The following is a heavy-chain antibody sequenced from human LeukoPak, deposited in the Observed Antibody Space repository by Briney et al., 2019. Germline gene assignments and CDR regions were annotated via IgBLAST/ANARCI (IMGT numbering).Heavy chain of an antibody. V-gene: IGHV3-23*01. CDR1: GFTFSSYA. Sequence: GGSLRLSCAASGFTFSSYAMSWVRQAPGKGLEWVSAISGSGGSTYYADSVKGRFTISRDNSKNTLYLQMNSLRAEDTAVYYCAISGSLSSGAFDYWGQGTLVTVSS. CDR3: AISGSLSSGAFDY. J-gene: IGHJ4*02. D-gene: IGHD1-26*01. CDR2: ISGSGGST.